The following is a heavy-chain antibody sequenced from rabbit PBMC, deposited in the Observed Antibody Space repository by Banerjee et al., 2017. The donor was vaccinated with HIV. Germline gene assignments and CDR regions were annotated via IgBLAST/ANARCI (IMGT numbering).Heavy chain of an antibody. D-gene: IGHD6-1*01. Sequence: QQQLVESGGDLVKPEGSLTLTCTASGFSFSSSYWICWVRQAPGKGLEWIACIYAGSSGSTYYASWAKGRFTISKTSSTTVTLQMTSLTAADTATYFCARGGYDYGTNLWGPGTLVTVS. J-gene: IGHJ4*01. CDR3: ARGGYDYGTNL. V-gene: IGHV1S45*01. CDR1: GFSFSSSYW. CDR2: IYAGSSGST.